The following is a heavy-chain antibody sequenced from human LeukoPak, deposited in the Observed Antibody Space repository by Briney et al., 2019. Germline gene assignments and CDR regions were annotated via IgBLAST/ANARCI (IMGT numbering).Heavy chain of an antibody. D-gene: IGHD3-9*01. V-gene: IGHV3-7*01. CDR2: IKQGGYED. J-gene: IGHJ1*01. CDR3: ARPWGYILTGDDAEIFLL. CDR1: GFTFSHYW. Sequence: GGSLRLSCEASGFTFSHYWMSWVRQAPGKGLEWVANIKQGGYEDYYVDSMKGRFTISRDNAKNSLYLQMNSMRVDDRAVYYCARPWGYILTGDDAEIFLLWGQGTLVTVSS.